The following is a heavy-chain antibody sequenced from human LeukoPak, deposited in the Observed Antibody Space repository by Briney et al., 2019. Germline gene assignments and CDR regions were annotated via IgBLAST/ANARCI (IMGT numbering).Heavy chain of an antibody. CDR1: GGSFSGYY. CDR2: INHSGST. J-gene: IGHJ5*02. CDR3: ARGSRWGGASWFDP. Sequence: SETPSLTCAVYGGSFSGYYWSWIRQPPGKGLEWIGEINHSGSTNYNPSLKSRVTISVDTSKNQFSLKLSSVTAADTAVYYCARGSRWGGASWFDPWGQGALVTVSS. V-gene: IGHV4-34*01. D-gene: IGHD1-26*01.